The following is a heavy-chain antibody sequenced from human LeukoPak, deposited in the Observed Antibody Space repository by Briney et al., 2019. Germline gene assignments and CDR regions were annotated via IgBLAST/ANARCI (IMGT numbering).Heavy chain of an antibody. D-gene: IGHD3-9*01. Sequence: ASVKVSCKASGYTFTNYAISWVRQAPGQGLKWMGWISAYNGQKKYAQKFQGRVTMTTDTSTNTAYLELRSLRSDDTAVYYCARGTRHDVLTGYRLDYWGQGTLVTVSS. CDR2: ISAYNGQK. CDR3: ARGTRHDVLTGYRLDY. V-gene: IGHV1-18*04. J-gene: IGHJ4*02. CDR1: GYTFTNYA.